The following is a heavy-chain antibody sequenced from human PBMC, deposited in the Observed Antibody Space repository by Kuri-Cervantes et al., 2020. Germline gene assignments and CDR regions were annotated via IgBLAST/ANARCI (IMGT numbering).Heavy chain of an antibody. Sequence: GGSLRLSCRTSGLTFGDYAMSWFRQAPGKGLEWVGFIKSKAYGGTTEYAASVKGRFTISRDDSKSIAYRQMNMLKTEDTAVYYWARDRPIVGATRGYWGQETLVTVSS. CDR2: IKSKAYGGTT. V-gene: IGHV3-49*03. CDR1: GLTFGDYA. CDR3: ARDRPIVGATRGY. D-gene: IGHD1-26*01. J-gene: IGHJ4*02.